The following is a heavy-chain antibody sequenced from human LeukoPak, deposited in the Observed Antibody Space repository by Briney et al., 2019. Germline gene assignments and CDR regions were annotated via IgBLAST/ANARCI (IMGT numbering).Heavy chain of an antibody. CDR2: IYHSGST. V-gene: IGHV4-30-2*01. Sequence: SQTLSLTCAVSGGSISSGGYSWSWIRQPPGKGLEWIGYIYHSGSTYYNPSLKSRVTISVDRSKNQFSLKLSSVTAADTAVYYCARKLEGLDPWGQGTLVTVSS. CDR1: GGSISSGGYS. J-gene: IGHJ5*02. D-gene: IGHD6-13*01. CDR3: ARKLEGLDP.